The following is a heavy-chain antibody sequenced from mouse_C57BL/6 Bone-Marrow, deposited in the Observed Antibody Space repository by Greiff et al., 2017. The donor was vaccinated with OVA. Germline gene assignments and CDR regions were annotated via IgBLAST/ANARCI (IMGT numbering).Heavy chain of an antibody. J-gene: IGHJ2*01. CDR3: TIDGYYSDY. D-gene: IGHD2-3*01. V-gene: IGHV1-15*01. Sequence: VQLVESGAELVRPGASVTLSCKASGYTFTDYEMHWVKQTPVHGLEWIGAIDPETGGTAYNQKFKGKAILTADKSSSTAYMELRSLTSEDSAVYYCTIDGYYSDYWGQGTTLTVSS. CDR1: GYTFTDYE. CDR2: IDPETGGT.